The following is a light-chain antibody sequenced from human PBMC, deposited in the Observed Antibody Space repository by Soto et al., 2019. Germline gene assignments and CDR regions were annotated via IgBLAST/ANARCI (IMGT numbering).Light chain of an antibody. J-gene: IGKJ4*01. CDR2: DAS. V-gene: IGKV2-28*01. CDR1: QSLLHSNGYNY. Sequence: DIVMTQSPLSLPVTPGEPASISCRSSQSLLHSNGYNYLDWYLQKPGQSPQLLIYDASNRATGIPARFSGSGSGRDFTLTINSLEPEDFAVYYCQQRSNWPLTFGGGTKVDIK. CDR3: QQRSNWPLT.